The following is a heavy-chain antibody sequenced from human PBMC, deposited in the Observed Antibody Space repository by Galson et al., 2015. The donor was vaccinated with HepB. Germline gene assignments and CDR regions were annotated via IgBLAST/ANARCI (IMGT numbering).Heavy chain of an antibody. CDR2: ISYDGSNQ. D-gene: IGHD3-3*01. CDR1: GFTFSSYA. CDR3: TKERTTIFGVVTPYFDY. Sequence: SLRLSCAASGFTFSSYAMHWVRQAPGKGLEWVAVISYDGSNQYYADSGKGRFTISRDNSKNTLYLQMNSLRVEDTAVYYCTKERTTIFGVVTPYFDYWGQGTLVPVSS. J-gene: IGHJ4*02. V-gene: IGHV3-30-3*01.